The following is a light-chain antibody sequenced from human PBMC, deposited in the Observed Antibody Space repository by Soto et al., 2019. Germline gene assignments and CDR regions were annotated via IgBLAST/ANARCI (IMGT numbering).Light chain of an antibody. J-gene: IGLJ1*01. CDR3: LLLYPGTRRV. Sequence: QAVVTQEPSLTVPPGGTVTLTCGSSTGAVTSGHYPYWFQQKPGQAPRTLIYDTNNKYSWTPARFSASLLGGKAALTLSAAQPEDEAEYYCLLLYPGTRRVFGTGTKLTVL. V-gene: IGLV7-46*01. CDR2: DTN. CDR1: TGAVTSGHY.